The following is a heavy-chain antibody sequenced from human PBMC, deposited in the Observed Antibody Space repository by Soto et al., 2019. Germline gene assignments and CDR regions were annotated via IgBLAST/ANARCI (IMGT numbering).Heavy chain of an antibody. J-gene: IGHJ4*02. CDR1: GFTFSSYW. V-gene: IGHV3-30*03. Sequence: GGSLRLSCAASGFTFSSYWMSWVRQAPGKGLEWVAAILYDGNDEYYADSVKGRFTISRDNARNTLYLQMSGLRADDTAVYYCARDSGDSSGYYELDYWGQGTLVTVSS. D-gene: IGHD3-22*01. CDR3: ARDSGDSSGYYELDY. CDR2: ILYDGNDE.